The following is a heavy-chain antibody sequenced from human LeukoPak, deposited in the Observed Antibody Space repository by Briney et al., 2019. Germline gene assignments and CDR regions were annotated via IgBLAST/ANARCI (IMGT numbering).Heavy chain of an antibody. CDR1: GGSISSYY. CDR3: ARPSKRLRYFDWLFRGYWFDP. V-gene: IGHV4-59*12. D-gene: IGHD3-9*01. J-gene: IGHJ5*02. Sequence: PSETLSLTCTVSGGSISSYYWNWIRQPPGKGLEWIGSISYSGSTNYNPSLESRVTISVDTSKNQISLKLSSVTAADTAVYYCARPSKRLRYFDWLFRGYWFDPWGQGTLVTVSS. CDR2: ISYSGST.